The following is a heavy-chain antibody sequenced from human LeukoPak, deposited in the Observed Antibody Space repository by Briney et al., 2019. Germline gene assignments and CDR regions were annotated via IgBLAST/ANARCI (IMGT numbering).Heavy chain of an antibody. CDR1: GFTFKSYE. Sequence: PGGSQTLSCSVSGFTFKSYEMNWVRLAPGQGLEWIAYISSGGTTIFYAESVKGRFTVSRDNDKSLLYLQMNSLRADDTATYYCVRSLTIAVAGTDLWGQGTVVTVS. D-gene: IGHD6-19*01. V-gene: IGHV3-48*03. CDR3: VRSLTIAVAGTDL. CDR2: ISSGGTTI. J-gene: IGHJ5*02.